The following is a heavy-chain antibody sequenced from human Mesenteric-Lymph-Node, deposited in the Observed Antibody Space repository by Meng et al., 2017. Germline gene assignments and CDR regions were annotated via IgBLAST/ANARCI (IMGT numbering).Heavy chain of an antibody. J-gene: IGHJ6*02. CDR3: ARGGYYYGMDV. Sequence: ASVKVSCKASGYTFTSYDINWVRQATGQGLEWMGWMNPNSGNTGYAQKFQGRVTMTRDTSTSTVYMELSRLRYEDTAVYYCARGGYYYGMDVWGQGTTVTVSS. V-gene: IGHV1-8*02. CDR1: GYTFTSYD. CDR2: MNPNSGNT.